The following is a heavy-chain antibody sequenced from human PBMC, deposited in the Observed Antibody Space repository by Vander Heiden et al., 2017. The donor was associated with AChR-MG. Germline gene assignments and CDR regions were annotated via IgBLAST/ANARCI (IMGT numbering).Heavy chain of an antibody. CDR2: IYWNDDK. CDR3: AHIATHLRDSSWYWGAEYFQH. D-gene: IGHD6-13*01. Sequence: QITSKESGPTLVKPTQTLTLPCTFSGFSLSTSGVGVGWIRQPPGKALEWLALIYWNDDKRYSPSLKSRLTITKDTSKNQVVLTMTNMDPVDTATYYCAHIATHLRDSSWYWGAEYFQHWGQGTLVTVSS. V-gene: IGHV2-5*01. CDR1: GFSLSTSGVG. J-gene: IGHJ1*01.